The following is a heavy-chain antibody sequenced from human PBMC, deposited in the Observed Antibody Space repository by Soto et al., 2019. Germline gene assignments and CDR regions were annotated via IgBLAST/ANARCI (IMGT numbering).Heavy chain of an antibody. CDR1: GFSFGSYA. Sequence: LRLSCAASGFSFGSYALSWVRQAPGKGLEWVSTISGSDGKAFYADSVKGRFSISRDTSQSTLYLQMNSLRADDTAMYYCARWSYLDYWGQGTRLTASS. CDR3: ARWSYLDY. J-gene: IGHJ4*02. V-gene: IGHV3-23*01. CDR2: ISGSDGKA. D-gene: IGHD3-3*01.